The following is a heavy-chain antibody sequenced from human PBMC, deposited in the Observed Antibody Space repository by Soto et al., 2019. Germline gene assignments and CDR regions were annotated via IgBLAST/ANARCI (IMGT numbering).Heavy chain of an antibody. Sequence: PGGSLRLSCAASGFTFSSYGMHGVRQAPGKGLEWVAVISYDGSNKYYADSVKGRFTISRDNSKNTLYLQMNSLRAEDTAVYYCAKDHEWLVLDYFDYWGQGTPVIVSS. D-gene: IGHD6-19*01. J-gene: IGHJ4*02. CDR1: GFTFSSYG. CDR3: AKDHEWLVLDYFDY. CDR2: ISYDGSNK. V-gene: IGHV3-30*18.